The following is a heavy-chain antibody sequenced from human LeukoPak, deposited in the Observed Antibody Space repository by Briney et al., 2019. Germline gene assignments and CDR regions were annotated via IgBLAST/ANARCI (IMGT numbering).Heavy chain of an antibody. CDR1: GFTFSSYA. Sequence: PGGSLRLSCAASGFTFSSYAMSWVRQAPGKGLEWVSAISGSGGSTYYADSVKGRFTISRDNSKNTLYLQMNSLRAEDTAVYYCAKPSPNIGHIVVETERKRYFDYGGQGTLVTVSS. D-gene: IGHD2-21*02. V-gene: IGHV3-23*01. CDR2: ISGSGGST. J-gene: IGHJ4*02. CDR3: AKPSPNIGHIVVETERKRYFDY.